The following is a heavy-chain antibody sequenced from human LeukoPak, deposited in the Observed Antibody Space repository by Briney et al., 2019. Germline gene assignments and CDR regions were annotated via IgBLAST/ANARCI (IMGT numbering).Heavy chain of an antibody. D-gene: IGHD2-2*01. CDR3: AKAYCSSNSCSKLGYFDC. Sequence: PSETLSLTCTVSGGSISSSSYYWGWIRQPPGKGLEWIGSIYYSGSTYYNPSLKSRVTISVDTSKNQFSLKLSSVTAADTAVYYCAKAYCSSNSCSKLGYFDCWGQGTLVTVSS. CDR2: IYYSGST. V-gene: IGHV4-39*01. J-gene: IGHJ4*02. CDR1: GGSISSSSYY.